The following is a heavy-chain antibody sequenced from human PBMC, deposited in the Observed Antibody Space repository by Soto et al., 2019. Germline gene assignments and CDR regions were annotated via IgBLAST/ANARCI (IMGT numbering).Heavy chain of an antibody. D-gene: IGHD3-3*01. Sequence: GGSLRLSCAASGFTFSSYEMNWVRQAPGKGLEWVSYISSSGSTIYYADSVKGRFTISRDNAKNSLYLQMNSLRAEDTAVYYCARDQYHHDFWSGYPIPNYGMDVWGQGNTVNVSS. CDR3: ARDQYHHDFWSGYPIPNYGMDV. CDR1: GFTFSSYE. J-gene: IGHJ6*02. CDR2: ISSSGSTI. V-gene: IGHV3-48*03.